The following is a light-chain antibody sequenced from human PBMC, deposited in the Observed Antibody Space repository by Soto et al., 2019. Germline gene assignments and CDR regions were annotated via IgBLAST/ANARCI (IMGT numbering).Light chain of an antibody. CDR2: GAS. V-gene: IGKV3-15*01. CDR3: QQYGSSVNT. J-gene: IGKJ1*01. Sequence: EIVRTQSPATLSVSPVERATLSCRASQSVSSNLAWYQQKPGQAPRLLIYGASTRATGIPVSFSGSGSGTDFTLTISRLEPEDFAVYYCQQYGSSVNTFGQGTKVDI. CDR1: QSVSSN.